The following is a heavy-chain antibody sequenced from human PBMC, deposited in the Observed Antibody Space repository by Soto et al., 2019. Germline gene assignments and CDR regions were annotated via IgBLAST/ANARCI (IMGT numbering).Heavy chain of an antibody. V-gene: IGHV5-10-1*01. Sequence: PAESQNICCDGSGYSITSYCIRGGHDMRGRREERRGRIDPSDSYTNYSPSVQGHVTISADESISTAYLQWSSLKASDTARYYCARYPGEGYYDSSGYYSNWFDPWGQGTLVTVSS. CDR3: ARYPGEGYYDSSGYYSNWFDP. CDR1: GYSITSYC. CDR2: IDPSDSYT. D-gene: IGHD3-22*01. J-gene: IGHJ5*02.